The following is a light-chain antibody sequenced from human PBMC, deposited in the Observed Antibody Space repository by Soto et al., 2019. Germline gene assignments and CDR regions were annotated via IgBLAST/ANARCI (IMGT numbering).Light chain of an antibody. CDR2: AVS. V-gene: IGKV3D-15*01. CDR1: QSISSN. J-gene: IGKJ4*01. Sequence: EILMTQSPATLSVSPGERATLSCRASQSISSNLAWYQQKPGQAPRLLIFAVSTRATGIPARFSGSGSGTEFTLTISSVQSEDFAVYYFQQYHRWPPLTFGGGTKVEIK. CDR3: QQYHRWPPLT.